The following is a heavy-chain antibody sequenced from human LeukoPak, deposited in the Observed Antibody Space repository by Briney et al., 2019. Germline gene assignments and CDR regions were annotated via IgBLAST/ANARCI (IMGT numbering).Heavy chain of an antibody. V-gene: IGHV3-23*01. CDR2: ISGSGDST. CDR3: AKDVWWSVS. CDR1: GFTFSSYA. D-gene: IGHD2-8*02. Sequence: GGSLRLSCAASGFTFSSYAMSWVRQAPGKGLEWVSAISGSGDSTYYGDSVKGRFTISRDNSKNILYLQMSSLRAEDTAIYYCAKDVWWSVSWGQGTLVTVSS. J-gene: IGHJ5*02.